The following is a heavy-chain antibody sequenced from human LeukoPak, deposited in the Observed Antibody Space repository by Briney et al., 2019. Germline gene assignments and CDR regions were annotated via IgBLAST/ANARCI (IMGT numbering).Heavy chain of an antibody. CDR3: ARWEVRLNAFEM. D-gene: IGHD3-10*01. V-gene: IGHV4-59*02. CDR2: THHSGNT. Sequence: SETLSLTCIVSGDSVSGYYWNWIRQPPGKGLGWIGYTHHSGNTLYNPSLKSRVTTSVDTSKNQFSLSLSSVTAADTAVYYCARWEVRLNAFEMWGQGTMVTVSS. CDR1: GDSVSGYY. J-gene: IGHJ3*02.